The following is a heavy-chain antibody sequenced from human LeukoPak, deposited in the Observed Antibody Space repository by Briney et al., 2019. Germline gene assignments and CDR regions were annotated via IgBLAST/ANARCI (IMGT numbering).Heavy chain of an antibody. J-gene: IGHJ4*02. D-gene: IGHD2-15*01. CDR3: ARVDCSGGRCYTAHNFDY. CDR1: GYTFTNYY. CDR2: INPSGGST. Sequence: ASVKVSCKASGYTFTNYYIHWVRQAPGQGLEWMGIINPSGGSTAYASKFQGRVTVTRDTSTNTVYMELSSLRSEDTAVYYCARVDCSGGRCYTAHNFDYWGQGTLVTVSS. V-gene: IGHV1-46*03.